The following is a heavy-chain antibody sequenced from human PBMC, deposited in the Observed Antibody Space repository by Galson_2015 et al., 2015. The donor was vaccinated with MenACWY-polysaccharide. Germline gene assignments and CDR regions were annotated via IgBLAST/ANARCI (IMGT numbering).Heavy chain of an antibody. CDR3: ASTKAGTHYFEY. D-gene: IGHD6-19*01. CDR2: MNPNSGNT. J-gene: IGHJ4*02. V-gene: IGHV1-8*01. Sequence: SVKVSCKASGYTFTSYDINWVRQATGQGLEWMGWMNPNSGNTGYAQKFQGRVTMTRNTSMNTAYMELSSLTSEDTAVYYCASTKAGTHYFEYWGQGTLATVSS. CDR1: GYTFTSYD.